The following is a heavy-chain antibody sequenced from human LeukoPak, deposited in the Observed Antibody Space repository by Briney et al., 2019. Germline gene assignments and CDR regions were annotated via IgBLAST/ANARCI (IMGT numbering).Heavy chain of an antibody. J-gene: IGHJ6*04. CDR3: ATRLCTIAACRASSYKSLDV. Sequence: GGSLRLSCAASGFTFSSYAMSWVRQAPGKGLEWVSAISGSGGSTYYAASVKGRFTISRDNSKNTLYLQMNSLRAEDTAVYYCATRLCTIAACRASSYKSLDVWGKGTTVTVSS. V-gene: IGHV3-23*01. CDR2: ISGSGGST. D-gene: IGHD2-8*01. CDR1: GFTFSSYA.